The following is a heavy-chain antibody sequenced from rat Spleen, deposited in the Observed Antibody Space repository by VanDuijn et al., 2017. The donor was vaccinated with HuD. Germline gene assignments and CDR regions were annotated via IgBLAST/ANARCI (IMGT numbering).Heavy chain of an antibody. CDR3: AKDMSRTIAARSYWYFDF. J-gene: IGHJ1*01. Sequence: EVQLVESGGGLVQPGRSLKLSCAASGFTFSNYDMAWVRQAPTKGLEWVASISNTGGSIYYPDSVKGRFTISRHNTQSTLYLQMESLRSEDTATYYCAKDMSRTIAARSYWYFDFWGPGTMVTVSS. V-gene: IGHV5-27*01. CDR1: GFTFSNYD. D-gene: IGHD1-2*01. CDR2: ISNTGGSI.